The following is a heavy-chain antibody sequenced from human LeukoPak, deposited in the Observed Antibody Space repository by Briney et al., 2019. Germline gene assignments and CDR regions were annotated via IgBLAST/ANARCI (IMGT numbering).Heavy chain of an antibody. D-gene: IGHD1-26*01. CDR1: GFTFSSYG. CDR2: ISYDGSNK. Sequence: GGSLRLSCAASGFTFSSYGMHWVRQAPGKGLEWVAVISYDGSNKYYADSVKGRFTISRDNSKNTLYLQMNSLRAEDTAVYYCAKDQPAEWDSEGLFDYWGQGTLVTVSS. V-gene: IGHV3-30*18. J-gene: IGHJ4*02. CDR3: AKDQPAEWDSEGLFDY.